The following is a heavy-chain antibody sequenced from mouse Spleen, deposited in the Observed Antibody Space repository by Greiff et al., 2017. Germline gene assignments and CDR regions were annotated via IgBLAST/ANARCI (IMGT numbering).Heavy chain of an antibody. Sequence: EVQLQQSGPELVKPGASVKMSCKASGYTFTDYNMHWVKQSHGKSLEWIGYINPNNGGTSYNQKFKGKATLTVNKSSSTAYMELRSLTSEDSAVYYCARGLLLRSLYFDYWGQGTTLTVSS. V-gene: IGHV1-22*01. J-gene: IGHJ2*01. D-gene: IGHD1-1*01. CDR1: GYTFTDYN. CDR2: INPNNGGT. CDR3: ARGLLLRSLYFDY.